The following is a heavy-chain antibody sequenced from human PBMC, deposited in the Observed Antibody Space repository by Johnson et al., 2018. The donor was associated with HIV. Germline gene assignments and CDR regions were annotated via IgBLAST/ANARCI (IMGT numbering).Heavy chain of an antibody. CDR3: ARGPYGGNDGLDI. D-gene: IGHD4-23*01. CDR1: GFPVTSNF. V-gene: IGHV3-30-3*01. Sequence: VESGGSVVRPGGSLRLSCTASGFPVTSNFMTWVRQPPGKGLDWVAVISYDGSNKYYADSVKGRFTISRDNSKNTLYLQMNSLRAEDTAVYYCARGPYGGNDGLDIWGQGTVVSVSS. J-gene: IGHJ3*02. CDR2: ISYDGSNK.